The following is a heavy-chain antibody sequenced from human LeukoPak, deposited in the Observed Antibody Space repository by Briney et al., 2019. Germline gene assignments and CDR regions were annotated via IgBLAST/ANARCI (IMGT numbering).Heavy chain of an antibody. Sequence: SETLSLTCTVSGGSTNSYYWSWIRQPAGKGLEWIGRIYSSGSTNYNPSLKSRVTISVDTSKNQFSLKLSSVTAADTAVYYCARAEYGSGPDYWGQGTLVTVSS. CDR1: GGSTNSYY. CDR3: ARAEYGSGPDY. V-gene: IGHV4-4*07. CDR2: IYSSGST. J-gene: IGHJ4*02. D-gene: IGHD3-10*01.